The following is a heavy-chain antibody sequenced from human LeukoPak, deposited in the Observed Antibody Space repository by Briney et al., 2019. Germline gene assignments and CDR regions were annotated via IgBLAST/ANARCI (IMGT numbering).Heavy chain of an antibody. D-gene: IGHD6-13*01. J-gene: IGHJ5*02. Sequence: ASVKVSCKASGDTFTSYYMHWVRQAPGQGLEWMGIINPSGGSTSYAQKFQGRVTMTRDTSTSTVYMELSSLRSEDTTVYYCAGCIAAAGTGWFDPWGQGTLVTVSS. CDR3: AGCIAAAGTGWFDP. CDR2: INPSGGST. CDR1: GDTFTSYY. V-gene: IGHV1-46*01.